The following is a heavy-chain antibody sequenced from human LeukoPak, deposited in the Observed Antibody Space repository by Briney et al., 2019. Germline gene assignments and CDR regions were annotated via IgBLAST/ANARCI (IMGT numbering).Heavy chain of an antibody. V-gene: IGHV1-69*06. J-gene: IGHJ6*02. CDR2: IIPMFGTA. CDR1: GGSFSSYA. D-gene: IGHD2-2*01. Sequence: GASVKVSCKASGGSFSSYAITWVRQAPGQGLEWMGGIIPMFGTANYAQKFQGRVTITADKSTSTAYMELSSLRSEDTAVYYCARDGGSTSHYYYGMDVWGQGTTVTVSS. CDR3: ARDGGSTSHYYYGMDV.